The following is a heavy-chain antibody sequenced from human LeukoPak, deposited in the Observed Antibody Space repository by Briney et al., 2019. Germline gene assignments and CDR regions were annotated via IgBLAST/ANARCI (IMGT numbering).Heavy chain of an antibody. CDR3: ACLWGSTTSGTFDY. J-gene: IGHJ4*02. D-gene: IGHD1-26*01. Sequence: GGSLKLPCAASWFTVSSNYMSLVRPAPNKRLELLAVIYSGGNAYYADSVQGRFTISRGNSMNTLYLQTNNLRVEDTAVYYCACLWGSTTSGTFDYWGQGTLVTVSS. V-gene: IGHV3-53*01. CDR1: WFTVSSNY. CDR2: IYSGGNA.